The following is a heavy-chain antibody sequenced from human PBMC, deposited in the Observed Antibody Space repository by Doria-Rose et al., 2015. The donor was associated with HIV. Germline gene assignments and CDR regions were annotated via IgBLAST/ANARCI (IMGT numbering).Heavy chain of an antibody. CDR1: GVSLSSPGMG. V-gene: IGHV2-26*01. Sequence: ESGPVLVKPTETLTLTCTVSGVSLSSPGMGVSWIRQPPGKALEWLANIFSDDERSYKTSLKSRLTIARVTSKSQVLLTMTDMDPVDTATYYCARIKSSRWYHKYYFDFWGQGTLVIVSA. CDR2: IFSDDER. CDR3: ARIKSSRWYHKYYFDF. J-gene: IGHJ4*02. D-gene: IGHD6-13*01.